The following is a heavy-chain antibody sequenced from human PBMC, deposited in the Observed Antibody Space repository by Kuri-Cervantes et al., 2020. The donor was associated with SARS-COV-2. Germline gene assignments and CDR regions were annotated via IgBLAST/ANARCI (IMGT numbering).Heavy chain of an antibody. D-gene: IGHD5-18*01. CDR3: ARGYSYGYEKASDY. J-gene: IGHJ4*02. CDR2: INHSGST. Sequence: SETLSLTCAVYGGSFSGYYWSWIRQPPGKGLEWIGEINHSGSTNYNPSLKSRVTISVVTSKNQFSLKLSSVTAADTAVYYCARGYSYGYEKASDYWGQGTLVTVSS. V-gene: IGHV4-34*01. CDR1: GGSFSGYY.